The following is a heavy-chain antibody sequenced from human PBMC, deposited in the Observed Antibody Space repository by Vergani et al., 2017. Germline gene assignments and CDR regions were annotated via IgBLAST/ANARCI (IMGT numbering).Heavy chain of an antibody. V-gene: IGHV3-33*06. Sequence: QVQLVESGGGLVKPGRSLRLSCAASGFTFSSYGMHWVRQAPGKGLEWVAVIWYDGSNKYYADSVKGRFTISRDNSKNTLYLQMNSLRAEDTAVYYCAKDGYVWGSYRQDYWGQGTLVTVSS. CDR2: IWYDGSNK. CDR3: AKDGYVWGSYRQDY. CDR1: GFTFSSYG. D-gene: IGHD3-16*02. J-gene: IGHJ4*02.